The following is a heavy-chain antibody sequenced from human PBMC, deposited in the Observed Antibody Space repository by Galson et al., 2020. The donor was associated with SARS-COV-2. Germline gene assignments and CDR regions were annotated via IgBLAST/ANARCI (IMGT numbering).Heavy chain of an antibody. V-gene: IGHV1-18*01. J-gene: IGHJ4*02. D-gene: IGHD3-9*01. CDR2: ISTYSGKT. CDR3: ARDKDWDLDY. CDR1: GYTFSNYG. Sequence: ASVQVSCQATGYTFSNYGLSWVRQAPGQGLEWMGWISTYSGKTNYAQKVMGRVTMTTDTSTSTAYLELRSLRSDDTAVYYCARDKDWDLDYWGQGTLVTVSS.